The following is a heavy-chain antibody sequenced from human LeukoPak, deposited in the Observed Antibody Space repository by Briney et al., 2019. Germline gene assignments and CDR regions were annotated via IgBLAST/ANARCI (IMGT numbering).Heavy chain of an antibody. CDR2: ISSSSTYI. Sequence: GGSLRLSCAASGFTFSSCEMNWVRQAPGKGLEWVSSISSSSTYIYYADSVKGRFTISRDNAKNSLYLQMNSLKTEDTAVYYCARGGGVTNNPDCWGQGTLVTVSS. CDR1: GFTFSSCE. D-gene: IGHD3-16*01. J-gene: IGHJ4*02. CDR3: ARGGGVTNNPDC. V-gene: IGHV3-21*04.